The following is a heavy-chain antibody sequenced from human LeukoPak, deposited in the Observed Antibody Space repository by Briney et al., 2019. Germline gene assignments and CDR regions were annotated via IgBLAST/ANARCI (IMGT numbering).Heavy chain of an antibody. D-gene: IGHD6-13*01. CDR3: ARVLIAAAADY. Sequence: ASVKVSCKASGYTFTGYYMHWVRQAPGQGLEWMGIINPSGGSTSYAQKFQGRVTMTRDTSTSTVYMELSSLRSEDTAVYYCARVLIAAAADYWGQGTLVTVSS. V-gene: IGHV1-46*01. CDR2: INPSGGST. J-gene: IGHJ4*02. CDR1: GYTFTGYY.